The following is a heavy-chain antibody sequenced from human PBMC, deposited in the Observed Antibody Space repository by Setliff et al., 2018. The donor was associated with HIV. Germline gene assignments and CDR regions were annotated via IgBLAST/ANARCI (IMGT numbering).Heavy chain of an antibody. J-gene: IGHJ4*02. Sequence: SETLSLTCTVSGGSINSRSYYWAWIRQPPGKGLEWVASIYFSGTPYYNPSLRNRVTISVDTSKNQFSLKLSSVTAADTAVYYCARRGMWSYETGGNPTATFDYWGQGVLVTVSS. V-gene: IGHV4-39*01. D-gene: IGHD2-8*02. CDR1: GGSINSRSYY. CDR3: ARRGMWSYETGGNPTATFDY. CDR2: IYFSGTP.